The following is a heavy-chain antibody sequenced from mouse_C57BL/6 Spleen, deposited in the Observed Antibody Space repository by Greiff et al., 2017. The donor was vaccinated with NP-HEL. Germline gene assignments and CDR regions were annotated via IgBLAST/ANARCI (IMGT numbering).Heavy chain of an antibody. CDR2: INPNYGTT. CDR3: ARVVTTDWYFEV. Sequence: VQLQQSGPELVKPGASVKISCKASGYSFTDYYMNWVKQSPGKSLEWIGVINPNYGTTSYNQKFKGKATLTVDQSSSTAYMQLNSLTSEDSAGYYGARVVTTDWYFEVWGTGTTVTVAT. CDR1: GYSFTDYY. V-gene: IGHV1-39*01. D-gene: IGHD2-2*01. J-gene: IGHJ1*03.